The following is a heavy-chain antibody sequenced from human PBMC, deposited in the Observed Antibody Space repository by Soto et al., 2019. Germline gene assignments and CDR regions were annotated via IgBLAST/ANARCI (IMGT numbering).Heavy chain of an antibody. J-gene: IGHJ4*02. CDR3: ARHSGGYVQSPVDY. D-gene: IGHD2-15*01. V-gene: IGHV4-39*01. Sequence: SETLSLTCTVSGASISSTGYYWGWIRQPPGKGLEWIGSIYYSGTTYDNPSLKSRLTISVDTSKNQFSLKLHSVTAADTAVYYCARHSGGYVQSPVDYWGQGTLVT. CDR1: GASISSTGYY. CDR2: IYYSGTT.